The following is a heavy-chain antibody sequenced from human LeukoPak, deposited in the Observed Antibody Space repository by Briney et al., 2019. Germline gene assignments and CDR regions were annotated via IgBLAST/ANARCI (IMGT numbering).Heavy chain of an antibody. D-gene: IGHD5-18*01. CDR2: ISDDSSTI. V-gene: IGHV3-48*01. J-gene: IGHJ4*02. CDR1: DAMSRRFK. Sequence: GGSLRLSCAASDAMSRRFKMNWVRQAPGKGLEWVSYISDDSSTIHYADSVKGRFTISRDNAENSLYLQMNSLRAEDTAVYYCARGGYNYGSVFDYWGQGTLVTVSS. CDR3: ARGGYNYGSVFDY.